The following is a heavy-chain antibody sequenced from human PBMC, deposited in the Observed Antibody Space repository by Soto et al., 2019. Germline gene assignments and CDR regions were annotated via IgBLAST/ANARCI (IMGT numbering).Heavy chain of an antibody. Sequence: QVQLVQSGAEVKKPGASVKLSCKSSEYTFTDYYIHWVRQAPGQGLEWMGLINPSGGSTSYAQKFQGRVTMTRDTSTSTVYMELSSLRSEDTAAYYCATAAYSTSWYDFWGQGTLVTVSS. V-gene: IGHV1-46*01. CDR1: EYTFTDYY. CDR2: INPSGGST. CDR3: ATAAYSTSWYDF. J-gene: IGHJ5*01. D-gene: IGHD6-13*01.